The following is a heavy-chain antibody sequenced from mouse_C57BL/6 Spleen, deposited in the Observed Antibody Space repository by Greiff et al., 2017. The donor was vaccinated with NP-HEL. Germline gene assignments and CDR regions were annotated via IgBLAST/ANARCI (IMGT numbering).Heavy chain of an antibody. CDR2: IYPGSGNT. CDR1: GYTFTDYY. D-gene: IGHD1-1*01. Sequence: VQLQESGPELVKPGASVKISCKASGYTFTDYYINWVKQRPGQGLEWIGWIYPGSGNTKSNEKFKGKATLTVDTSSSTAYMQLSSLTSEDAAVYFCARWSYYGSDYYAMDYWGQGTSVTVSS. J-gene: IGHJ4*01. V-gene: IGHV1-84*01. CDR3: ARWSYYGSDYYAMDY.